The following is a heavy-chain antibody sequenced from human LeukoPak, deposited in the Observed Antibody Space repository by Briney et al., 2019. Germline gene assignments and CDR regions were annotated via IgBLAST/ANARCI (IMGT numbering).Heavy chain of an antibody. J-gene: IGHJ4*02. Sequence: GGSLRLSCAASGFTFSSYAMSWVRQAPGKGLEWVSAISGSGGSTYYADSVKGRFTISRDNSKNTLYLQMNSLRAEDTALYYCAKNLGRQLGGFDYWGQGTLVTVSS. CDR1: GFTFSSYA. D-gene: IGHD6-6*01. CDR3: AKNLGRQLGGFDY. CDR2: ISGSGGST. V-gene: IGHV3-23*01.